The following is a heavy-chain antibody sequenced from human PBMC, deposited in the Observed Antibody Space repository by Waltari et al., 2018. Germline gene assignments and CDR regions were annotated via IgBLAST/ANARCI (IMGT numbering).Heavy chain of an antibody. V-gene: IGHV4-34*01. CDR2: INHSGST. Sequence: QVQLQQWGAGLLKPSETLSLTCAVYGGSFSGYYWRWVRQPPGKGLEWIGEINHSGSTNYNPSLKSRVTISVDTSKNQFSLKLSSVTAADTAVYYCARVGFRELYYYYYYMDVWGKGTTVTVSS. D-gene: IGHD3-10*01. J-gene: IGHJ6*03. CDR3: ARVGFRELYYYYYYMDV. CDR1: GGSFSGYY.